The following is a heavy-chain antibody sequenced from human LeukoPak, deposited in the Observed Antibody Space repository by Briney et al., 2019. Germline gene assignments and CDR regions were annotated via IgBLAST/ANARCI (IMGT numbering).Heavy chain of an antibody. D-gene: IGHD5-18*01. V-gene: IGHV4-59*01. CDR2: IYYSGST. J-gene: IGHJ6*03. Sequence: SETLSLTCTVSGGSISSYYWSWTRQPPGKGLEWIGYIYYSGSTNYNPSLKSRVTISVDTSKNQFSLKLSSVTAADTAVYYCARTTEGGYTYDYFYYYYMDVWGKGTTVTISS. CDR1: GGSISSYY. CDR3: ARTTEGGYTYDYFYYYYMDV.